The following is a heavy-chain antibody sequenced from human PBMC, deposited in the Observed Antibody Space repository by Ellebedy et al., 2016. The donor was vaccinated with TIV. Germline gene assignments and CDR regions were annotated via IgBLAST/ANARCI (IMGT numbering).Heavy chain of an antibody. Sequence: GESLKISXAASGFTFSDYYMSWIRQAPGKGLEWVSYISSSGSTIYYADSVKGRFTISRDNSKNTLYLQMNSLRAEDTAVYYCARDIGPAAMSYDYGMDVWGQGTTVTVSS. CDR3: ARDIGPAAMSYDYGMDV. D-gene: IGHD2-2*01. V-gene: IGHV3-11*04. CDR1: GFTFSDYY. J-gene: IGHJ6*02. CDR2: ISSSGSTI.